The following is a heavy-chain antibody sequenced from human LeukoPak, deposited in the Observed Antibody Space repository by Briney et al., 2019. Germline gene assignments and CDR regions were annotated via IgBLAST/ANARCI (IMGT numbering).Heavy chain of an antibody. J-gene: IGHJ6*02. CDR2: VSYDGSNK. D-gene: IGHD7-27*01. Sequence: PGGSLRLSCTASGFRFSSYGIHWVRQTPGKGLEWVALVSYDGSNKYYADSVKGRFTISRDNSKNTLYLQMNSLRAEDTAVYYCARQLRKKGPPPHGMDVWGQGTTVTVSS. V-gene: IGHV3-33*01. CDR1: GFRFSSYG. CDR3: ARQLRKKGPPPHGMDV.